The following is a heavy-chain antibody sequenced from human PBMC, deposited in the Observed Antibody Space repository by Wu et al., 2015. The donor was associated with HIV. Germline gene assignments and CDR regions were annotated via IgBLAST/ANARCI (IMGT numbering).Heavy chain of an antibody. V-gene: IGHV1-8*01. Sequence: QALLVQSGAEMKRPGASVRVSCEASGYSFIGLPGFDINWVRQAPGQGPQWMGWMNPNSGNTGYAQKFQGRVTMTRSTSIRTAYMEVSSLRSEDTAVYYCARGRHMVRGVIIDLYYYGMDVWAKGPRSPSL. CDR2: MNPNSGNT. J-gene: IGHJ6*02. CDR1: GYSFIGLPGFD. CDR3: ARGRHMVRGVIIDLYYYGMDV. D-gene: IGHD3-10*01.